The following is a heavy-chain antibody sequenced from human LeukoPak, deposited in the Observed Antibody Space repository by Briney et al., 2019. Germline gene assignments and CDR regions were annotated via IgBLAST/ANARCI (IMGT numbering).Heavy chain of an antibody. CDR2: IYYSGST. D-gene: IGHD1-26*01. V-gene: IGHV4-59*12. CDR1: GGSISNYY. Sequence: SDTLSLTCTVSGGSISNYYWNWIRQPPGQGLEWIGRIYYSGSTYYNPSLKSRVTISVDTSKNQFSLKLSSVTAADTAVYYWVSEKRTRTAKKYSGSYYLPYWGQGTLVTVSS. J-gene: IGHJ4*02. CDR3: VSEKRTRTAKKYSGSYYLPY.